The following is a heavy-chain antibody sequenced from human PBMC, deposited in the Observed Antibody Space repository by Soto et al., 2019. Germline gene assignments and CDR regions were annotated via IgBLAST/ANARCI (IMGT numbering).Heavy chain of an antibody. CDR1: GGSISSYY. CDR3: ARMDIVVVPAATNYYYYGMDV. D-gene: IGHD2-2*03. J-gene: IGHJ6*02. Sequence: SETLSLTCTVSGGSISSYYWSWIRQPPGKGLEWIGYIYYSGSTNYNPSLKSRVTISVDTSKNQFSLKLSSVTAADTAVYYCARMDIVVVPAATNYYYYGMDVWGQGTTVTVSS. CDR2: IYYSGST. V-gene: IGHV4-59*08.